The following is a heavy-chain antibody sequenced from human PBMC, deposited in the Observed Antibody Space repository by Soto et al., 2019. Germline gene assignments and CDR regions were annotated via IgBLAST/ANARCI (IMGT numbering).Heavy chain of an antibody. V-gene: IGHV7-4-1*01. CDR2: INTNTWNP. CDR3: ARDPTNRGFLEWLANAYYYYYGMDV. J-gene: IGHJ6*02. CDR1: GYTFTSYA. D-gene: IGHD3-3*01. Sequence: QVQLVQSGSELKKPGASVKVSCKASGYTFTSYAMNLVRQAPGQGLEWMGWINTNTWNPTYAQGFTGRFVFSLDTSVSTAYLQICSLKAEDTAVYYCARDPTNRGFLEWLANAYYYYYGMDVWGQGTTVTVSS.